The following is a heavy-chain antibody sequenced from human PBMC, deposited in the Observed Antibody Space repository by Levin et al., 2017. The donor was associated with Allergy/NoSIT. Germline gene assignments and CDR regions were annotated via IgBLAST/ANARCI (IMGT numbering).Heavy chain of an antibody. V-gene: IGHV1-8*01. CDR1: GYTFTSYD. CDR2: MNPNSGNT. CDR3: ARGLRFLEWLLSSRGWFDP. J-gene: IGHJ5*02. D-gene: IGHD3-3*01. Sequence: ASVKVSCKASGYTFTSYDINWVRQATGQGLEWMGWMNPNSGNTGYAQKFQGRVTMTRNTSISTAYMELSSLRSEDTAVYYCARGLRFLEWLLSSRGWFDPWGQGTLVTVSS.